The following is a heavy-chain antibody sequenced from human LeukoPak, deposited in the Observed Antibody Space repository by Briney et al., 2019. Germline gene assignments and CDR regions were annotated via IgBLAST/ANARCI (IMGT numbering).Heavy chain of an antibody. CDR2: IIPIFGTA. Sequence: SVKVSCKASGGTFSSYAISWVRQAPGQGPEWMGGIIPIFGTANYAQKFQGRVTITADESTSTAYMELSSLTSEDTAVYYCVRGRGQLQVPRLDPWGQGTLVTVSS. J-gene: IGHJ5*02. V-gene: IGHV1-69*13. CDR3: VRGRGQLQVPRLDP. D-gene: IGHD6-19*01. CDR1: GGTFSSYA.